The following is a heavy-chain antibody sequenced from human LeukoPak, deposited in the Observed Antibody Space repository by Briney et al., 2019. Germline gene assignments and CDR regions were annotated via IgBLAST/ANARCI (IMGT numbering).Heavy chain of an antibody. Sequence: ASVKVSCKASGYTFTSYGISWVRQAPGQGLEWMGWISAYNGNTNYAQKLQGRVTMTTDTSTSTAYMELRSLRSDDTAVYYCAKAFRGLREYYYYMDVWGKGTTVTVSS. CDR2: ISAYNGNT. CDR3: AKAFRGLREYYYYMDV. D-gene: IGHD3-16*01. CDR1: GYTFTSYG. J-gene: IGHJ6*03. V-gene: IGHV1-18*01.